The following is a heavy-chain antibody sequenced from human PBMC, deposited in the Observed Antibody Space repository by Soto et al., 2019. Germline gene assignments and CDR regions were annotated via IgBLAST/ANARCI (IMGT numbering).Heavy chain of an antibody. D-gene: IGHD2-2*01. V-gene: IGHV4-4*07. CDR2: MHASGST. CDR1: GGSIRGYY. J-gene: IGHJ4*02. Sequence: SETLSLTCTVSGGSIRGYYWSWIRQPAGRGLEWIGRMHASGSTNYNPSLKSRVTISVDMSKNQISLKLTSVTAADTALYYCVRASMPKAHFDDWGQGTLVTVSS. CDR3: VRASMPKAHFDD.